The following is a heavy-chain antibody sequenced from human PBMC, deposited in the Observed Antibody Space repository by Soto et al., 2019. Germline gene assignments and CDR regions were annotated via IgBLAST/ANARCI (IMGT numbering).Heavy chain of an antibody. Sequence: QVQLVQSGAEVKKPGSSVKVSCKASGGTFSSYAISWVRQAPGQGLEWMGGIIPIFGTANYAQKFQGRVTITADKSTSTAYMELSSLRSEDTAVYYCAANYYDSSGYYPGDFDLWGRGTLVTVSS. V-gene: IGHV1-69*06. CDR1: GGTFSSYA. D-gene: IGHD3-22*01. CDR3: AANYYDSSGYYPGDFDL. CDR2: IIPIFGTA. J-gene: IGHJ2*01.